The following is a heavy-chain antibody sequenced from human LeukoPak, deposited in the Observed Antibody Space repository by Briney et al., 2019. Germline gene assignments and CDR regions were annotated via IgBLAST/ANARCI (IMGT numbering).Heavy chain of an antibody. D-gene: IGHD5-12*01. V-gene: IGHV3-23*01. Sequence: GGSLRLSCAASGFTFSTFAMSWVRQAPGKGLEWVSAISGSGGGTYYADSVKGRLTISRDNSKNTLYLQMSNLRAEDTAVYYCAKAFSAYENWPPNWFDPWGQGTLVTVSS. CDR3: AKAFSAYENWPPNWFDP. CDR1: GFTFSTFA. CDR2: ISGSGGGT. J-gene: IGHJ5*02.